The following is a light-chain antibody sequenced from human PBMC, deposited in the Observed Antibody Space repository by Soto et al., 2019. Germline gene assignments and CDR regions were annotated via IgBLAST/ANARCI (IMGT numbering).Light chain of an antibody. CDR1: SSNIGAGYD. CDR2: VNN. Sequence: QSVLTQPPSVSGAPGQRVTISCAGRSSNIGAGYDVHWYQQLPGTAPKLLIYVNNNRPSGVPDRFSGSKSGTSASLAITGLQAEDEADYYCQSYDSSLSAPVVFGGGTKLTVL. CDR3: QSYDSSLSAPVV. J-gene: IGLJ2*01. V-gene: IGLV1-40*01.